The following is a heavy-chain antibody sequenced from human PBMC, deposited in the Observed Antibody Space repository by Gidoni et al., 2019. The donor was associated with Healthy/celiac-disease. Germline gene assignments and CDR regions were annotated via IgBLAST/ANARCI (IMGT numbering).Heavy chain of an antibody. D-gene: IGHD3-3*01. CDR3: ARDLTRITYYDFWSGYAPNYYYYGMDV. CDR1: GFTFSSYS. J-gene: IGHJ6*02. Sequence: EVQLVESGGGLVKPGVSLRLSCAASGFTFSSYSMNWVRQAPVKGLEWVSSISSSSSYIYYADSVKGRFTISRDNAKNSLYLQMNSLRAEDTAVYYCARDLTRITYYDFWSGYAPNYYYYGMDVWGQGTTVTVSS. CDR2: ISSSSSYI. V-gene: IGHV3-21*01.